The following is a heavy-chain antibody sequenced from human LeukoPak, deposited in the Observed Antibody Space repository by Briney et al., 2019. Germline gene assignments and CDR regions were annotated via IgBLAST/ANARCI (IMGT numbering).Heavy chain of an antibody. V-gene: IGHV4-31*03. CDR3: ARGLGYCSSTSCPWADYYYMDV. J-gene: IGHJ6*03. CDR2: IYYSGST. CDR1: GGSISSGGYY. D-gene: IGHD2-2*01. Sequence: PSETLSLTCTVSGGSISSGGYYWSWIRQHPGKGLEWIGYIYYSGSTYYNPSLKSRVTISLDTSKNQFSLKLSSVTAADTAVYYCARGLGYCSSTSCPWADYYYMDVWGRGTTVTVSS.